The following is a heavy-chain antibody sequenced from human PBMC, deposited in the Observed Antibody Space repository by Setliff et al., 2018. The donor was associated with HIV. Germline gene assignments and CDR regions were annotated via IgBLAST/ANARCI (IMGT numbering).Heavy chain of an antibody. D-gene: IGHD1-26*01. Sequence: GASVKVSCKASGGTFTNSAIGWVRQAPGQGLEWMGAIVPILGIANSAQKFQGRVTITTDESTNTAYMELSSLRSEDTAVYYCARELGTYSGSYAVADGFDFWGQGTMVTVSS. CDR1: GGTFTNSA. CDR2: IVPILGIA. J-gene: IGHJ3*01. CDR3: ARELGTYSGSYAVADGFDF. V-gene: IGHV1-69*10.